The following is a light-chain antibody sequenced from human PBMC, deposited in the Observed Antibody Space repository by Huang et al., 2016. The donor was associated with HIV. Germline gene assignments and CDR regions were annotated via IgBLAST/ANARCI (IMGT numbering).Light chain of an antibody. V-gene: IGKV3-11*01. CDR3: QQRSNWPWT. CDR1: QGGGS. J-gene: IGKJ1*01. Sequence: EIVLTQSPATLSLSPGERVTLSCWASQGGGSFAWYQQKPGQAPSLLIYDASSRATGIPARFSGSGSTTDFTLTISSLEPEDFAVYYCQQRSNWPWTFGQGTKVEIK. CDR2: DAS.